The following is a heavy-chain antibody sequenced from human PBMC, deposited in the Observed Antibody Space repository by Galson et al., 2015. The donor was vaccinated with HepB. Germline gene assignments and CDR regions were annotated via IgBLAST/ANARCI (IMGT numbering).Heavy chain of an antibody. J-gene: IGHJ4*02. CDR2: IYYSGST. D-gene: IGHD2-15*01. V-gene: IGHV4-31*03. Sequence: LSLTCTVSGGSISSGGYYWSWIRQHPGKGLEWIGYIYYSGSTYYNPSLKSRVTISVDTSKNQFSLKLSSVTAADTAVYYCASCKVESVVAANFDYWGQGTLVTVSS. CDR3: ASCKVESVVAANFDY. CDR1: GGSISSGGYY.